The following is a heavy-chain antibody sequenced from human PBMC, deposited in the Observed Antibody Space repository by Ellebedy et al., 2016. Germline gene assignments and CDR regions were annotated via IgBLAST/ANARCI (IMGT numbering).Heavy chain of an antibody. CDR2: ITTSSNSI. D-gene: IGHD4-23*01. Sequence: GGSLRLSXAASGFTFSSYSMNWVRQAPGKGLEWISYITTSSNSIVYADSVKGRFTISRDNAKNSLYLEMNSLRVEDTAVYYCARGSGDYVGDYWGQGTLVTVSS. J-gene: IGHJ4*02. V-gene: IGHV3-48*04. CDR1: GFTFSSYS. CDR3: ARGSGDYVGDY.